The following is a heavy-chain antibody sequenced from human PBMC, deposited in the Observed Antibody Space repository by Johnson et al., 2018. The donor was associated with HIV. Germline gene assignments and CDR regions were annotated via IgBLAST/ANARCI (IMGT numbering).Heavy chain of an antibody. V-gene: IGHV3-11*04. J-gene: IGHJ3*02. CDR1: GFTFSDYY. CDR3: ARVRGWERAFDI. CDR2: ISWNSGSI. D-gene: IGHD1-26*01. Sequence: QVQLVESGGDLVKPGGSLRLSCAASGFTFSDYYMSWIRQAPGKGLEWVSGISWNSGSIGYVDSVKGRFTISRDNAKNSLYLQMNSLRAEDTAVYYCARVRGWERAFDIWGQGTMVTVSS.